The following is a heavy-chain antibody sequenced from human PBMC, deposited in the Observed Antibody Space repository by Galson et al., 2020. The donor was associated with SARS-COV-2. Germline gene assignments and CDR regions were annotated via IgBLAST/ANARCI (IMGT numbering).Heavy chain of an antibody. J-gene: IGHJ4*02. V-gene: IGHV4-61*02. Sequence: SETLSLTCTVSGGSLSSGSHYWSWIRQPAGKTLEWIGRIYTSGSTTYSPSLKSRVTMSLDTSKNRFSLKMTSVTAADTAVYYCASLGPRYGRFANCYFFEYWGQGSLVTVSS. CDR3: ASLGPRYGRFANCYFFEY. D-gene: IGHD2-21*01. CDR1: GGSLSSGSHY. CDR2: IYTSGST.